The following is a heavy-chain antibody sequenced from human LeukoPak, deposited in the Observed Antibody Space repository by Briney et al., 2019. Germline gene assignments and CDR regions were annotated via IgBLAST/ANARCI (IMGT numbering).Heavy chain of an antibody. CDR1: GRIFTNYG. CDR3: AKERASMGADAFDI. CDR2: ISFDGRIE. J-gene: IGHJ3*02. V-gene: IGHV3-30*18. D-gene: IGHD1-26*01. Sequence: GGALTLSRAASGRIFTNYGMHGVRQAPGKGLEWVAIISFDGRIEYYVDSVKGRFTISRDKSKKTLYLQMNSLRPEDTAVYYCAKERASMGADAFDIWGQGTMVTVSS.